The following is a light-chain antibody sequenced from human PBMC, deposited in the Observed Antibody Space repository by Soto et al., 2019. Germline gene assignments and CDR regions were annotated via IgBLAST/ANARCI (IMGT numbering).Light chain of an antibody. CDR1: SSNSGAGYD. V-gene: IGLV1-40*01. CDR3: QSYDSSLSGMV. CDR2: GNS. J-gene: IGLJ2*01. Sequence: QSVLTQPPSVSGAPGQRVTISCTGSSSNSGAGYDVHWYQQVPGTAPKLLIYGNSNRPSGVPDRFSGSKSGTSASLAITGLQAEDEADYYCQSYDSSLSGMVFGGGTKVTVL.